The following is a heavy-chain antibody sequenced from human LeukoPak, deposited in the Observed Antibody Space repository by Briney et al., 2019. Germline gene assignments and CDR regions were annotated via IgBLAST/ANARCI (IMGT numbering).Heavy chain of an antibody. J-gene: IGHJ4*02. V-gene: IGHV3-9*01. CDR2: ISWNSGSI. Sequence: GGSLRLSCAASGFTFDDYAMHWVRQAPGKGLESVSGISWNSGSIGYADSVKGRFTISRDNAKNSLYLQMNSLRAEDTALYYCAKAVADYYFDYWGQGTLVTVSS. CDR1: GFTFDDYA. D-gene: IGHD6-19*01. CDR3: AKAVADYYFDY.